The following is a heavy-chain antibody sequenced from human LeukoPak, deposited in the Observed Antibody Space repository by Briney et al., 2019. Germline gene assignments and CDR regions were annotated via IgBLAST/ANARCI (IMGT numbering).Heavy chain of an antibody. J-gene: IGHJ5*02. D-gene: IGHD4-17*01. CDR3: ATRVRDDYGDYGSHWFDP. Sequence: GSSVKVSCKASGGTFSSYAISWVRQAPGQGLEWMGGIIPIFSTANYAQKFQGRVTITADESTSTAYMELSSLRSEDTAVYYCATRVRDDYGDYGSHWFDPWGQGTLVTVSS. CDR1: GGTFSSYA. CDR2: IIPIFSTA. V-gene: IGHV1-69*01.